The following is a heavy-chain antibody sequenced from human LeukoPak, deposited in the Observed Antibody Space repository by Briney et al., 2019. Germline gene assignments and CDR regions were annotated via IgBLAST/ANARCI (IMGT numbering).Heavy chain of an antibody. V-gene: IGHV1-18*01. CDR1: GYTFTSYG. Sequence: ASVKVSCKASGYTFTSYGISWVRQAPGQGLEWMGWISAYNGNTNYAQKLQGRVTMTTDTSTSTAYMELRSLRSDDTAVYYCARAAMIVGVADAFDIWGQGTMVTVSS. CDR2: ISAYNGNT. J-gene: IGHJ3*02. CDR3: ARAAMIVGVADAFDI. D-gene: IGHD3-22*01.